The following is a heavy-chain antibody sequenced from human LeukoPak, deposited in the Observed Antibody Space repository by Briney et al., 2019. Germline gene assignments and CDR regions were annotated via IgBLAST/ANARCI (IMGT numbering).Heavy chain of an antibody. D-gene: IGHD5-18*01. J-gene: IGHJ4*02. CDR3: AGGSASVQLWSSPSYYFDY. CDR1: GGSISSSSYY. Sequence: PSETLSLTCTVSGGSISSSSYYWGWIRQPPGKGLEWIGSIYYSGSTYYNPSLKSRVTISVDTSKNQFSLKLSSVTAADTAVYYCAGGSASVQLWSSPSYYFDYWGQGTLVTVSS. V-gene: IGHV4-39*07. CDR2: IYYSGST.